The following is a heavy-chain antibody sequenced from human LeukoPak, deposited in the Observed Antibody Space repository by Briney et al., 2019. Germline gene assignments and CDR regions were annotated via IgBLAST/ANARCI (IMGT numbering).Heavy chain of an antibody. CDR3: ARGVSGSEPYFDY. CDR2: ISSSSSYI. Sequence: RGSLRLSCAASGFTFSSYSMNCVRQAPGKGLEWVSSISSSSSYIYYADSVKGRFTISRDNAKNSLYLQMNSLRAEDTAVYYCARGVSGSEPYFDYWGQGTLVTVSS. CDR1: GFTFSSYS. J-gene: IGHJ4*02. V-gene: IGHV3-21*01. D-gene: IGHD3-22*01.